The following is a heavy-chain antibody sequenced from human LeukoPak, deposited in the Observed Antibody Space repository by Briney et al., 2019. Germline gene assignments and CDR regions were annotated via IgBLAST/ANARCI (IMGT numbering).Heavy chain of an antibody. Sequence: PSQTLSLTCTVSGGSISSGGYYWSWIRQHPGKGLEWGGYIYYSGSTYYNPSLKSRVTMSVDTSKNQFSLKLRSVTAADTAVYYCAREPNWNHAATWFDPWGQGPLVTVPS. J-gene: IGHJ5*02. CDR2: IYYSGST. V-gene: IGHV4-31*03. CDR1: GGSISSGGYY. D-gene: IGHD1-14*01. CDR3: AREPNWNHAATWFDP.